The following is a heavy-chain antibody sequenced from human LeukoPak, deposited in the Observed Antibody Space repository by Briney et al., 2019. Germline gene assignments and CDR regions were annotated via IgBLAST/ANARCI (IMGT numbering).Heavy chain of an antibody. J-gene: IGHJ4*02. Sequence: GESLKISCKGSGYSFTSYWIGWVRQMPGKGLEWMGIIYPGDSDTRYSPSFQGQVTISADKSISTAYLQWSSLKASDTAMYYCARVREYDSSGYYFLGSDYWGQGTLVTVSS. CDR3: ARVREYDSSGYYFLGSDY. CDR2: IYPGDSDT. V-gene: IGHV5-51*01. CDR1: GYSFTSYW. D-gene: IGHD3-22*01.